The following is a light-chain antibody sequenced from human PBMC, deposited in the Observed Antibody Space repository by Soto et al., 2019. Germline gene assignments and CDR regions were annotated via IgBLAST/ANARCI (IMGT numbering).Light chain of an antibody. CDR1: QDISNY. V-gene: IGKV1-33*01. CDR3: QQFANVPYT. Sequence: DLQMTQSPSSLSASVGDRVTITCQASQDISNYLNWYQQKPGEAPKLLIYDASNLETGVPSRFSGTGSGTDFTFTVTTLQPEDFATYYCQQFANVPYTFGQGTKLDIK. CDR2: DAS. J-gene: IGKJ2*01.